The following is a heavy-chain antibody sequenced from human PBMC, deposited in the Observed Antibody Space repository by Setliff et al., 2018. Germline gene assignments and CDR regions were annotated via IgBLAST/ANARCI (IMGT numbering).Heavy chain of an antibody. D-gene: IGHD2-8*01. CDR3: SRLVRFCTRTTCQRLSGDDF. Sequence: SVKVSCKASGGTFRTDGFNWVRQAPGQGLEWMGRIIPVFGTAKYVQKFQGRVTISADESARTAYMELRSLISDDTAVYYCSRLVRFCTRTTCQRLSGDDFWGQGTLVTVSS. CDR2: IIPVFGTA. V-gene: IGHV1-69*13. CDR1: GGTFRTDG. J-gene: IGHJ4*02.